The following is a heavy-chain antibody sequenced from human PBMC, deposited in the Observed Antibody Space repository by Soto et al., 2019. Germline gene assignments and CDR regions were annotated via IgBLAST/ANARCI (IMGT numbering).Heavy chain of an antibody. CDR1: GFTFSDYY. D-gene: IGHD6-13*01. Sequence: QVQLVESGGGLVKPGGSLRLSCAASGFTFSDYYMSWIRQAPGKGLEWVSYISSSSSYTNYADSVKGRFTISRDNAKKSLDLQMHSLRAEDTAVYYCAREGSAAGTAYFQHWGQGTLVSVSS. CDR3: AREGSAAGTAYFQH. J-gene: IGHJ1*01. CDR2: ISSSSSYT. V-gene: IGHV3-11*05.